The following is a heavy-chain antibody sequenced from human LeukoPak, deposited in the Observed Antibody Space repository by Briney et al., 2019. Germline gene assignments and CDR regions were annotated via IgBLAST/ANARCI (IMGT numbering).Heavy chain of an antibody. Sequence: PSETLSLTCTVSGGSIRSGSYYWSWIRQPAGKGLEWIGRIYKSGSTNYNPSLKSRVTISVDTPKNQFSLKLSSVTAADTAVYYCAREGLAMVRGVLPKEAWGWFDPWGQGTLVTVSS. J-gene: IGHJ5*02. CDR3: AREGLAMVRGVLPKEAWGWFDP. D-gene: IGHD3-10*01. CDR2: IYKSGST. V-gene: IGHV4-61*02. CDR1: GGSIRSGSYY.